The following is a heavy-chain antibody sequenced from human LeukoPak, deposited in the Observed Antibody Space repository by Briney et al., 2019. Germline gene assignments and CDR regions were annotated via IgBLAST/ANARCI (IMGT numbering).Heavy chain of an antibody. CDR1: GGSISSGGYY. D-gene: IGHD4-17*01. J-gene: IGHJ4*02. CDR3: ARGGGDYMFDY. Sequence: SETLSLTCTVSGGSISSGGYYWSWIRQPPGKGLGWIGYIYHSGSTYYNPSLKSRVTISVDRSKNQFSLKLSSVTAADTAVYYCARGGGDYMFDYWGQGTLVTVSS. CDR2: IYHSGST. V-gene: IGHV4-30-2*01.